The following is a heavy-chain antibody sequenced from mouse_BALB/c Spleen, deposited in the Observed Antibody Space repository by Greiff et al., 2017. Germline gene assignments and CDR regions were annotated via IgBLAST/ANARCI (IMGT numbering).Heavy chain of an antibody. V-gene: IGHV6-6*02. CDR3: TRESYAMDY. CDR1: GFTFSNYW. Sequence: EVKLMESGGGLVQPGGSMKLSCVASGFTFSNYWMNWVRQSPEKGLEWVAEIRVKSNNYATHYAESVKGRFTISRDDSKSSVYLQMNNLRAEDTGIYYGTRESYAMDYWGQGTSVTVSS. CDR2: IRVKSNNYAT. J-gene: IGHJ4*01.